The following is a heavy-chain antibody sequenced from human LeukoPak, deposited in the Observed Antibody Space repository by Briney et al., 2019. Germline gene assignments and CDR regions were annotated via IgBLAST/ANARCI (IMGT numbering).Heavy chain of an antibody. J-gene: IGHJ5*02. CDR1: GGSISSGDYY. Sequence: SETLSLTCTVSGGSISSGDYYWSWIRQPPGKGLEWFGYIYYSGSTYYNPSLKSRVTISVDTSKNQFSLKLSSVTAADTAVYYCARALSICDILNWFDPCGQGTLVTVSS. CDR2: IYYSGST. CDR3: ARALSICDILNWFDP. D-gene: IGHD3-9*01. V-gene: IGHV4-30-4*01.